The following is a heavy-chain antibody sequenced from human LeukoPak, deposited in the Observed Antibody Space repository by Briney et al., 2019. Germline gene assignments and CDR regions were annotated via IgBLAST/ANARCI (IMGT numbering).Heavy chain of an antibody. CDR3: AREPRTAAGYYYYGMDV. CDR2: IYYSGST. D-gene: IGHD6-13*01. J-gene: IGHJ6*02. Sequence: PSQTLSLTCTVSGGSISSSGYYWSWIRQPPGKGLEWIGYIYYSGSTNYNPSLKSRVTISVDTSKNQFSLKLSSVTAADTAVYYCAREPRTAAGYYYYGMDVWGQGTTVTVSS. V-gene: IGHV4-61*08. CDR1: GGSISSSGYY.